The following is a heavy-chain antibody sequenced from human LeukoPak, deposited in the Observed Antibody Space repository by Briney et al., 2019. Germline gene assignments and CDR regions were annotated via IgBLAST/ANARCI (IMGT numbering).Heavy chain of an antibody. D-gene: IGHD6-13*01. CDR2: IGSSGGGI. V-gene: IGHV3-23*01. Sequence: PGGSLRLSCAASGFTFSTYTMYWVRHPPGKRLEWVSIIGSSGGGIHYADSVKGRFTISRDNSKSSLYLQMNSLRAEDTAIYYCAKDKELTKSSSWYYYDSWGQGTLVTVSS. CDR1: GFTFSTYT. J-gene: IGHJ4*02. CDR3: AKDKELTKSSSWYYYDS.